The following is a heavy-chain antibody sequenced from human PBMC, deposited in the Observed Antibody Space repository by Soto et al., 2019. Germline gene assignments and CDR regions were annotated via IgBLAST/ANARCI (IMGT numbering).Heavy chain of an antibody. CDR3: ARRLHTTLTDYSDD. CDR1: GYTFNDYH. V-gene: IGHV1-2*02. CDR2: INPNSGDT. J-gene: IGHJ4*02. Sequence: ASVKVSCKTSGYTFNDYHLHWVRQAPGQGLEWMGSINPNSGDTDYAQRFQGRVNLTRDTSIRTVYMELSILRSDDTAVYYCARRLHTTLTDYSDDWGQGTLVTASS. D-gene: IGHD1-26*01.